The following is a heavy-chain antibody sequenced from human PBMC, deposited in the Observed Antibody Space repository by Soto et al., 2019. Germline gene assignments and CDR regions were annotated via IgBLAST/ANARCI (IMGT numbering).Heavy chain of an antibody. D-gene: IGHD3-16*02. V-gene: IGHV1-8*02. J-gene: IGHJ4*02. CDR3: VRGRVMITFGVVIVIDY. Sequence: ASVKVSCKAGGTFSTSSITWVRQAPGQGLEWMGWINPNTGYTDYAQKFQGRVTLTGNTSITTAYMELSSLRSEDTAVYYCVRGRVMITFGVVIVIDYWGQGSPVTSPQ. CDR1: GGTFSTSS. CDR2: INPNTGYT.